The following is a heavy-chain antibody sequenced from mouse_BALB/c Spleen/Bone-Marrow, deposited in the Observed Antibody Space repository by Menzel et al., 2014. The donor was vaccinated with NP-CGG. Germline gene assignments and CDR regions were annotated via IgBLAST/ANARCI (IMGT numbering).Heavy chain of an antibody. D-gene: IGHD2-12*01. CDR1: GYTFTSYY. J-gene: IGHJ4*01. CDR3: TRSRRAMDY. Sequence: QVHVKQSGAELVKPGASVKLSCKASGYTFTSYYIYWVKQRPGQGLEWIGEINPSNGGTNFDEKFKSKATLTVDKSSSTAYTQLSSLTSEDSAVYYCTRSRRAMDYWGQGTSVTVSS. V-gene: IGHV1S81*02. CDR2: INPSNGGT.